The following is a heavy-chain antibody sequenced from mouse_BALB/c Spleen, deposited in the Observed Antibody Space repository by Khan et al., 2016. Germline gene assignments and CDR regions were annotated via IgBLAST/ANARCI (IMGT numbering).Heavy chain of an antibody. J-gene: IGHJ4*01. CDR2: IRGETNNHAI. V-gene: IGHV6-6*01. Sequence: EVKLEESGGGLVQPGGSMKLSCVASGFTFSDAWMDWVRQSPERGLEWVAEIRGETNNHAIYYVDSVKGRFTISTFDSKSSLYLQMNSLRAEDTGICYCNLYDHSAVEYWGQGTSVTVSS. D-gene: IGHD2-3*01. CDR1: GFTFSDAW. CDR3: NLYDHSAVEY.